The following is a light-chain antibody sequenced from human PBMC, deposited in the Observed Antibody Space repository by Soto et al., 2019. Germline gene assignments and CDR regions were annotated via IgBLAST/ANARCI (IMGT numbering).Light chain of an antibody. CDR3: QVWDSSSDVV. CDR1: NIGSKS. Sequence: SYELTQPPSVSVAPGQTARFTCGGNNIGSKSVHWYQQKPGQAPVLVVYDDSDRPSGIPERFSGSNSGNTATLTISRVEAGDEADYYCQVWDSSSDVVFDGGTKLTVL. J-gene: IGLJ2*01. CDR2: DDS. V-gene: IGLV3-21*02.